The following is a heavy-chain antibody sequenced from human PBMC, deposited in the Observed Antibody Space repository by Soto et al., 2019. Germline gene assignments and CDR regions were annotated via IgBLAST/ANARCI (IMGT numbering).Heavy chain of an antibody. J-gene: IGHJ4*02. Sequence: PSETLSLTCTVSGVSISNSSYYWGCMRRPPGKGLEWIGTIYYSGITYYNPSLKSRVTISVDTSKNQFSLKLASVTAADTAVYYCARHGSNWGQGTLVTVSS. CDR3: ARHGSN. CDR2: IYYSGIT. V-gene: IGHV4-39*01. CDR1: GVSISNSSYY.